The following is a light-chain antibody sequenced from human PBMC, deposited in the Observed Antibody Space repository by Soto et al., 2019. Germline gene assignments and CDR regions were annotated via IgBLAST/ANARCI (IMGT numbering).Light chain of an antibody. V-gene: IGKV1-5*01. J-gene: IGKJ1*01. CDR2: GAS. Sequence: DIQMTQSPSTLSASVGDRVTITCRASQSISTYLAWYQQKPGKAPKLMMYGASSLDRGVPTRFSGSGSGTEFTLTINSLQTDDFAAYVCQHYSSYSGAFGQGTKVEIK. CDR3: QHYSSYSGA. CDR1: QSISTY.